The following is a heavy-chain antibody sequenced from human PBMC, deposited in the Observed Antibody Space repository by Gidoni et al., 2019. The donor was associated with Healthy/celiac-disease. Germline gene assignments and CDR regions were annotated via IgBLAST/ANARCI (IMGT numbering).Heavy chain of an antibody. V-gene: IGHV4-39*01. J-gene: IGHJ6*02. CDR2: IYYSGNS. D-gene: IGHD4-17*01. Sequence: QLHLQESGPGLVKPSEALSLTCTVPGGSISSSSYYWGWIRQPPGQGLEWIGCIYYSGNSYYNPSHKCRVTITVDTSKNLFSLKLSSVTAADTAGYYCASPMNTVTTCGMDVWGQGTTVTVSS. CDR3: ASPMNTVTTCGMDV. CDR1: GGSISSSSYY.